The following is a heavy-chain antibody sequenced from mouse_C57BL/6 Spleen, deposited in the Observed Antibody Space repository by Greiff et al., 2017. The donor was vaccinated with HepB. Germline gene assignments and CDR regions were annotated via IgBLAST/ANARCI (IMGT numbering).Heavy chain of an antibody. Sequence: VQLQEPGTELVKPGASVKLSCKASGYTFTSYWMHWVKQRPGQGLEWIGNINPSNGGTNYNEKFKSKATLTVDKSSSTAYMQLSSLTSEDSAVYYCARAGISIYYYGSSYDFDVWGTGTTVTVSS. V-gene: IGHV1-53*01. D-gene: IGHD1-1*01. CDR1: GYTFTSYW. J-gene: IGHJ1*03. CDR3: ARAGISIYYYGSSYDFDV. CDR2: INPSNGGT.